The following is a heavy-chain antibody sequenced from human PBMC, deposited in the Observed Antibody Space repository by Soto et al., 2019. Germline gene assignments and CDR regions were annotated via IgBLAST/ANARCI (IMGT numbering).Heavy chain of an antibody. D-gene: IGHD1-26*01. CDR2: ISGSGGST. J-gene: IGHJ4*02. Sequence: EVQLLESGGGLVQPGGSLRLSCAASGFTFSSYAMRWVRQAPGKGLEWVSAISGSGGSTYYADSVKGRFTISRDNSKNTLYLQMNSLIAEDTAVYYCASRGSGSYSDYWSQGTLVTVSS. CDR1: GFTFSSYA. CDR3: ASRGSGSYSDY. V-gene: IGHV3-23*01.